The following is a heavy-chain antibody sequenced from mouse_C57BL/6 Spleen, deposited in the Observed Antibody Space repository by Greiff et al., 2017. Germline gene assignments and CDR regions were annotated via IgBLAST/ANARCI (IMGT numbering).Heavy chain of an antibody. V-gene: IGHV5-6*01. CDR2: ISSGGSYT. J-gene: IGHJ4*01. D-gene: IGHD2-4*01. Sequence: EVKLQESGGDLVKPGGSLKLSCAASGFTFSSYGMSWVRQTPDKRLEWVATISSGGSYTYYPDSVKGRFTISRDNAKNTLYLQMSSLKSEDTAMYYCAREDDDDDSFYYAMDYWGQGTSVTVSS. CDR3: AREDDDDDSFYYAMDY. CDR1: GFTFSSYG.